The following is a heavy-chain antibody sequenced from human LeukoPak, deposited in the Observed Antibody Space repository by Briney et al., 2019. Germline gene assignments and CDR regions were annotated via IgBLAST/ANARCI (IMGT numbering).Heavy chain of an antibody. Sequence: GGSLRLSCAASGFTFSSYAMSWVRQAPGKGLEWVSGISGSGDNTYYADSVKGRFTISRDNSKNTLYVQVKSLGTEDTAAYYCAKGSYYDSSGSFYFDYWGQGTLVTVSS. J-gene: IGHJ4*02. CDR3: AKGSYYDSSGSFYFDY. CDR2: ISGSGDNT. CDR1: GFTFSSYA. D-gene: IGHD3-22*01. V-gene: IGHV3-23*01.